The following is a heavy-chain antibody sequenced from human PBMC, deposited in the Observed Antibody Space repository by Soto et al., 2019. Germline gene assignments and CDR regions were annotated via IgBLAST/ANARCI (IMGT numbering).Heavy chain of an antibody. CDR2: IIPIFGTA. Sequence: GASVKVSCKASGGTFSSYAISWVRQAPGQGLEWMGGIIPIFGTANYAQKFQGRGTITADESTSTAYMELSSLRSEDTAVYYCAKLPMSVGATTSAVDYWGQGTLVTVSS. V-gene: IGHV1-69*13. CDR1: GGTFSSYA. J-gene: IGHJ4*02. CDR3: AKLPMSVGATTSAVDY. D-gene: IGHD1-26*01.